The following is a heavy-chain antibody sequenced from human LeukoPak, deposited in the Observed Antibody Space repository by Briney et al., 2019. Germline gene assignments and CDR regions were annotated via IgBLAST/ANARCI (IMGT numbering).Heavy chain of an antibody. J-gene: IGHJ5*02. Sequence: ASVKVSCKASGYTFTGYYMHWVRQAPGQGLEWMGWINPNSGGTNYAQKFQGRVTMTRDTSISTAYMEVRSLRSDDTAVYYCARDMGGYSIRGSGCDPWGQGTLVTVSS. CDR1: GYTFTGYY. V-gene: IGHV1-2*02. CDR3: ARDMGGYSIRGSGCDP. D-gene: IGHD5-18*01. CDR2: INPNSGGT.